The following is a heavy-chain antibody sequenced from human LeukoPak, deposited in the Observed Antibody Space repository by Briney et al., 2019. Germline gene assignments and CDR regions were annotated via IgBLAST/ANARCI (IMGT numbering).Heavy chain of an antibody. D-gene: IGHD6-13*01. Sequence: SETLSLTCTVSGGSISSYYWSWIRQPAGKGLEWIGRIYTSGSTNYNPSLKSRVTMSVDTSKNQFSLKLSSVTAADTAVYYCAGEAYSSSSFALDYWGQGTLVTVSS. CDR1: GGSISSYY. CDR2: IYTSGST. J-gene: IGHJ4*02. V-gene: IGHV4-4*07. CDR3: AGEAYSSSSFALDY.